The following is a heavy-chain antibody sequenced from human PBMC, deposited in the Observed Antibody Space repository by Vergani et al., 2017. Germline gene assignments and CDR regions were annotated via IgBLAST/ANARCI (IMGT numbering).Heavy chain of an antibody. D-gene: IGHD6-13*01. CDR3: AREGGDITAAGTRPDWFDP. V-gene: IGHV4-59*01. J-gene: IGHJ5*02. Sequence: QVQLQESGPGLVKPSETLSLTCTVSGGSISSYYWSWIRQPPGKGLEWIGYIYYSGSTNYNPSLKSRVTISVDTSKNQFSLKLGSVTAADTAVYYCAREGGDITAAGTRPDWFDPWGQGTLVTVSS. CDR2: IYYSGST. CDR1: GGSISSYY.